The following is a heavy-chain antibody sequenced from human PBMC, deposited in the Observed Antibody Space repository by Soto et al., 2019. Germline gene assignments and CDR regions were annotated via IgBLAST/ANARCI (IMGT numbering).Heavy chain of an antibody. CDR1: GASIDNNGYS. Sequence: SDTLSLTCAVSGASIDNNGYSWTWIRQHPGKGLEWIGTNNNRADTYYNPSLKSRLTISLDTSQNHFSLRLNAVTAADTAIYYCARGGSGWKALNWFDPWGQGIMVTVSS. CDR3: ARGGSGWKALNWFDP. V-gene: IGHV4-31*11. CDR2: NNNRADT. J-gene: IGHJ5*02. D-gene: IGHD6-19*01.